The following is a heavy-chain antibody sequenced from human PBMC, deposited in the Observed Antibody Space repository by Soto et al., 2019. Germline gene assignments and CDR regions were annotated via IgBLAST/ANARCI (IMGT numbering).Heavy chain of an antibody. CDR2: IRSKAYGATT. D-gene: IGHD2-21*02. V-gene: IGHV3-49*04. Sequence: PGGSLRLSCAASGFTFSSYAMSWVRQAPGKGLEWVGFIRSKAYGATTEYGASVRGRFTISRDDSKSIAYLQMNSLKTEDTAVYYCTRDLMATGVPYYYGMDVWGQGTTVTVSS. CDR3: TRDLMATGVPYYYGMDV. J-gene: IGHJ6*02. CDR1: GFTFSSYA.